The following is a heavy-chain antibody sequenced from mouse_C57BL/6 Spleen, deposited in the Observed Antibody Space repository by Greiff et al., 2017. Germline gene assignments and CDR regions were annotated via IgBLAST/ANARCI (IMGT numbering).Heavy chain of an antibody. D-gene: IGHD1-1*01. CDR3: ARSSSYYSDY. CDR1: GFTFSDYY. CDR2: ISNGGGST. V-gene: IGHV5-12*01. J-gene: IGHJ2*01. Sequence: EVQGVESGGGLVQPGGSLKLSCAASGFTFSDYYMYWVRQTPEKRLEWVAYISNGGGSTYYPDTVQGRFTISRDNAKNTLYLQMSRLKSEYTAMYYCARSSSYYSDYWGQGTTLTVSS.